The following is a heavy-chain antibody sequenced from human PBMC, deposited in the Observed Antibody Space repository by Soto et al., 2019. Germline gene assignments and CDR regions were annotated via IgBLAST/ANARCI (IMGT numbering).Heavy chain of an antibody. D-gene: IGHD3-10*01. CDR3: AKAPLIRGVVPAFDY. V-gene: IGHV3-23*01. CDR2: TSDSGGDT. CDR1: GFTFGTYA. J-gene: IGHJ4*02. Sequence: GGSLRLSCAASGFTFGTYAMTWVRQSPGKGLEWVSYTSDSGGDTYYADSVKGRFTFSRDNSKNTLYLQMNSLRVEDTAVYYCAKAPLIRGVVPAFDYWGQGTLVTVSS.